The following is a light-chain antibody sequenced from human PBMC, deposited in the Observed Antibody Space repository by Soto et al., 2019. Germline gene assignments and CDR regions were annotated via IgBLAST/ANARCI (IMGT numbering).Light chain of an antibody. CDR3: CSYAGSSTWV. V-gene: IGLV2-23*01. CDR1: SSDVGNYNL. Sequence: QSALTQPASVSGSPGLSITISCTGTSSDVGNYNLVSWYQQHPGKAPKLMIYEGSKRPSGVSNRFSGSKSGNTASLTISGLQAEDEADYYCCSYAGSSTWVFGGGTKLTV. CDR2: EGS. J-gene: IGLJ3*02.